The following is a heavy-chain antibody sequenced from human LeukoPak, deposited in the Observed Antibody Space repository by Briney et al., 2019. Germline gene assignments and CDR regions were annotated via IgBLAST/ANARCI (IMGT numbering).Heavy chain of an antibody. CDR2: INQDGSVK. CDR3: TRDFDF. Sequence: PGGSLRLSCAASGFAFSTYWMDWVRQAPGKGLEWVGNINQDGSVKHYVDSVRGRFTISRDNARNSVYLQMNALRVEDTAVYYCTRDFDFWGQGTLVTASS. CDR1: GFAFSTYW. J-gene: IGHJ4*02. V-gene: IGHV3-7*01.